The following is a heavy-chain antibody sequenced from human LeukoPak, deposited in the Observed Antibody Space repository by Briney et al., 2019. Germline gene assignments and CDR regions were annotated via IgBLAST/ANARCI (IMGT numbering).Heavy chain of an antibody. CDR3: ARDFGTTGWHTFDY. CDR2: TYYRSKWYN. Sequence: KTSQTLSLTCVVSGDSVSSKNGAWNWIRPSPSRGLEWLGRTYYRSKWYNDYAESMEGRMTISQDASKNQYSLHLNSVTPDDTAVYYCARDFGTTGWHTFDYWGQGTLVTVSS. J-gene: IGHJ4*02. D-gene: IGHD6-19*01. V-gene: IGHV6-1*01. CDR1: GDSVSSKNGA.